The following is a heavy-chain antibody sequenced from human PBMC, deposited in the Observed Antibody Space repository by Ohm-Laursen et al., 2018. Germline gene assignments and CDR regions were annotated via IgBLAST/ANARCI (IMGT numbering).Heavy chain of an antibody. J-gene: IGHJ5*02. CDR2: ISSSSSYI. Sequence: SLRLSCAASGFTFSSYSMNWVRQAPGKGLEWVSSISSSSSYIHYADSVRGRFTISRDNAKNSLYLQMNNLRADDTAVYYCAREFATSHWFDPWGQGTLVTVSS. CDR1: GFTFSSYS. V-gene: IGHV3-21*04. D-gene: IGHD1-26*01. CDR3: AREFATSHWFDP.